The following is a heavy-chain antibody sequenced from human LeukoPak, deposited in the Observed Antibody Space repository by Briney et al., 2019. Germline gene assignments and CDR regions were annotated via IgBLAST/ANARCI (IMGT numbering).Heavy chain of an antibody. J-gene: IGHJ6*03. CDR1: GFTFDDYG. Sequence: GGSLRLSCAASGFTFDDYGMSWVRQAPGKGLEWVSDINWNGGSTGYADSVKGRFTISRDNAKNSLYLQMNSLRAEDTALYYCARVRGRYYYYYYMDVWGKGTTVTVSS. D-gene: IGHD1-26*01. CDR3: ARVRGRYYYYYYMDV. CDR2: INWNGGST. V-gene: IGHV3-20*04.